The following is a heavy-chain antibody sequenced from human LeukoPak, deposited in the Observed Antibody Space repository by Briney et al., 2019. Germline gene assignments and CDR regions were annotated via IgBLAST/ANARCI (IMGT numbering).Heavy chain of an antibody. V-gene: IGHV3-23*01. D-gene: IGHD3-10*01. CDR1: GFTFSNYA. J-gene: IGHJ5*02. CDR2: ISGSGGST. Sequence: GGSLRLSCAASGFTFSNYAMSWVRQAPGKGLEWVSVISGSGGSTYYADSVKGRSTVSRDNSKNTLDLQMNSLRAEDTAVYYCAKGMVRGVIGWFDPWGQGTLVTVSS. CDR3: AKGMVRGVIGWFDP.